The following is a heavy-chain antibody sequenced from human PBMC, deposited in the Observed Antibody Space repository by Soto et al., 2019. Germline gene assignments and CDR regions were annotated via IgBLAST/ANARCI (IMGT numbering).Heavy chain of an antibody. CDR1: GFTFSSYA. CDR2: ISGSGGST. Sequence: GGSLRLSCAASGFTFSSYAMSWVRQAPGKGLEWVSAISGSGGSTYYADSVKGRFTISRDNSKNTLYLQMNSLRAEDTAVYYCAKDSSGSYYTAYQYYYMDVWGKGTTVTVSS. J-gene: IGHJ6*03. CDR3: AKDSSGSYYTAYQYYYMDV. V-gene: IGHV3-23*01. D-gene: IGHD3-10*01.